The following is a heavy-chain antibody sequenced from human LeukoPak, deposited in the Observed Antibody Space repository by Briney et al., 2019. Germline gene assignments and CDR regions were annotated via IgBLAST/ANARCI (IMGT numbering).Heavy chain of an antibody. D-gene: IGHD3-10*01. V-gene: IGHV1-24*01. CDR1: GYTLTELS. CDR3: ATRYYYAPGFDY. CDR2: FDPEDGET. Sequence: ASVKVSCKVSGYTLTELSMHWVRQAPGKGLEWMGGFDPEDGETIYAQKFQGRVTMTEDTSTDTAYMELSSLRSEDTAVYYCATRYYYAPGFDYWGRGTLVTVSS. J-gene: IGHJ4*02.